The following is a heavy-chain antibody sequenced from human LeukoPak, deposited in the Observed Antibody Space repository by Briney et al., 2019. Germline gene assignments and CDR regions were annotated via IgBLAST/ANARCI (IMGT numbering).Heavy chain of an antibody. J-gene: IGHJ5*02. Sequence: ASVKVSCKASGYTFTSYAMNWVRQAPGQGLEWMGWINTNTGNPTYAQGFTGRFVFSLDTSVSTAYLQISSLKAEDTAVYYCARTSRGHSYVWFDPWGQGTLVTVSS. V-gene: IGHV7-4-1*02. CDR3: ARTSRGHSYVWFDP. D-gene: IGHD5-18*01. CDR2: INTNTGNP. CDR1: GYTFTSYA.